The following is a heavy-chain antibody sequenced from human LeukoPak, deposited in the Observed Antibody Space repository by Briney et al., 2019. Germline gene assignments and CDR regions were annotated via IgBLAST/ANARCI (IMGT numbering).Heavy chain of an antibody. CDR1: GGSISPYY. CDR2: IYYSGTP. V-gene: IGHV4-59*08. CDR3: ATHYDVLTGYAAAAFDI. J-gene: IGHJ3*02. Sequence: SETLSLTCTVSGGSISPYYWSWIRQPPGKGLEWIGYIYYSGTPHYNPSLESRVTMSVDTSKNQFSLKLSSVTAADTAVYYCATHYDVLTGYAAAAFDIWGQGTMVTVSS. D-gene: IGHD3-9*01.